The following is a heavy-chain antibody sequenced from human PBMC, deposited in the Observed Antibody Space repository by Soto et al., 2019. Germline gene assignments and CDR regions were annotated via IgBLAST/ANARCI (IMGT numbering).Heavy chain of an antibody. Sequence: PGGSLRLSCAASGFTFSSYAMSWVRQAPGKGLEWVSAISGSGGSTYYADSVKGRFTISRDNSKNTLYPQMNSLRAEDTAIYYCAKETRIMIFGALIPQDEYYDGMDVWGRGTTVTGSS. CDR1: GFTFSSYA. CDR3: AKETRIMIFGALIPQDEYYDGMDV. D-gene: IGHD3-3*01. CDR2: ISGSGGST. J-gene: IGHJ6*02. V-gene: IGHV3-23*01.